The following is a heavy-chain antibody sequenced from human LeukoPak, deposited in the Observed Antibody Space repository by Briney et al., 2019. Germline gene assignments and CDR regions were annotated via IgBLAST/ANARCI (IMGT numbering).Heavy chain of an antibody. Sequence: GGSLRPSCSASGFTFSSYAMSWVRQAPGKGLEWVSAISGSGGSTYYADSVKGRFTISRDNSKNTLYLQMNSLRAEDTAVYYCAKVHYDILTGILFDYWGQGTLVTVSS. CDR3: AKVHYDILTGILFDY. J-gene: IGHJ4*02. CDR1: GFTFSSYA. CDR2: ISGSGGST. D-gene: IGHD3-9*01. V-gene: IGHV3-23*01.